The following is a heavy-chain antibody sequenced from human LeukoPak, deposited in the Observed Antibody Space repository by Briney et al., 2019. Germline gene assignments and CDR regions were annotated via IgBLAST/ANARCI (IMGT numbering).Heavy chain of an antibody. CDR2: IYHSGST. V-gene: IGHV4-38-2*01. D-gene: IGHD3-22*01. CDR1: GYSISSGYY. CDR3: ARLGYYDSSGYYPRSYFDY. J-gene: IGHJ4*02. Sequence: SETLSLTCAVSGYSISSGYYWGWIRQPPGKGLERIGSIYHSGSTYYNPSLKSRVTISVDTSKNQFSLKLSSVTAADTAVYYCARLGYYDSSGYYPRSYFDYWGQGTLVTVSS.